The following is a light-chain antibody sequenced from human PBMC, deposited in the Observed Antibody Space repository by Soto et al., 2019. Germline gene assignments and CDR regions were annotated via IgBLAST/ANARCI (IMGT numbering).Light chain of an antibody. CDR1: QSISSS. V-gene: IGKV3-11*01. CDR2: DAS. Sequence: EIVLTQSPATLSLSPGERATLSCRASQSISSSLAWYQHKPGQAPRLLIYDASNRATGIPARFSGSGSGTDFTLTISRLEPEDFAVYYCQHRSNWPLTFGGGTKVEIK. J-gene: IGKJ4*01. CDR3: QHRSNWPLT.